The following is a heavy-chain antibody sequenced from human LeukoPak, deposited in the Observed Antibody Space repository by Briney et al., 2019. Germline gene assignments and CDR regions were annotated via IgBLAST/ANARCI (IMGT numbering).Heavy chain of an antibody. CDR1: GYTFTGYY. Sequence: ASVKVSCKASGYTFTGYYMHWVRQAPGHGLEWMGWINPNSGGTNYAQKFQGRVTMTRDTSISTAYMELSRLRSDDTAVYYCARTTYCSSTSCRKGFDYWGQGTLVTVSS. D-gene: IGHD2-2*01. CDR3: ARTTYCSSTSCRKGFDY. V-gene: IGHV1-2*02. J-gene: IGHJ4*02. CDR2: INPNSGGT.